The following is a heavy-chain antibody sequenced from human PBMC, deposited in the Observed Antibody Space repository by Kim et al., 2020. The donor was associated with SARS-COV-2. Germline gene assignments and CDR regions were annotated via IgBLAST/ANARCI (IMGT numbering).Heavy chain of an antibody. J-gene: IGHJ5*02. CDR3: ARDPYKGYSYGLNWFDP. CDR2: IYYSGST. CDR1: GGSISSSSYY. Sequence: SETLSLTCTVSGGSISSSSYYWGWIRQPPGKGLEWIGSIYYSGSTYYNPSLKSRVTISVDTSKNQFSLKLSSVTAADTAVYYCARDPYKGYSYGLNWFDPWAREPWSPSPQ. D-gene: IGHD5-18*01. V-gene: IGHV4-39*07.